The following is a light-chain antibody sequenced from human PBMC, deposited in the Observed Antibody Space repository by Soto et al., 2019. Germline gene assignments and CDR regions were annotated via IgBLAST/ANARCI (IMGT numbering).Light chain of an antibody. CDR3: SSYTSSSTYV. CDR2: EVS. CDR1: SRDVGGYNY. V-gene: IGLV2-14*01. J-gene: IGLJ1*01. Sequence: QSVLTQPASVSGSPGQSITLSCTGTSRDVGGYNYVSWYQQHPGKAPKLMIYEVSNRPSGVSNRFSCSKSGNTASLTIAGLQAEDEADYYCSSYTSSSTYVFGTGTKLTVL.